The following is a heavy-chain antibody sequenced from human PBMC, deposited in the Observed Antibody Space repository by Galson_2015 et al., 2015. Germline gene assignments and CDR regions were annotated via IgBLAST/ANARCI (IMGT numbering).Heavy chain of an antibody. CDR1: GGSISSSSYY. V-gene: IGHV4-39*01. CDR3: ARGTWTYYHAFDI. Sequence: ETLSLTCTVSGGSISSSSYYWGWIRQSPGKGLEWIGTVYYTGSNYYNPSLKSRVTVAADTSKNQVSLKLSSVTAADTGVYYCARGTWTYYHAFDIWGQGTMVTVSS. D-gene: IGHD1-26*01. CDR2: VYYTGSN. J-gene: IGHJ3*02.